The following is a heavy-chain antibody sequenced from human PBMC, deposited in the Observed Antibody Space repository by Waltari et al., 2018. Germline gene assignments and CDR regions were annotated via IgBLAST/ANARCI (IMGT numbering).Heavy chain of an antibody. CDR3: ARGAAAGKGAHWFDP. D-gene: IGHD6-13*01. CDR2: MNPNSGNT. V-gene: IGHV1-8*01. J-gene: IGHJ5*02. Sequence: LVQSGAEVKEPGAPVRVSCKASGHTFPHYDITWVRQATGQGPEWMGWMNPNSGNTGYAERFQDRLIMTTSTSITTAYMELTGLTSEDTAIYYCARGAAAGKGAHWFDPWGQGTLVIVSS. CDR1: GHTFPHYD.